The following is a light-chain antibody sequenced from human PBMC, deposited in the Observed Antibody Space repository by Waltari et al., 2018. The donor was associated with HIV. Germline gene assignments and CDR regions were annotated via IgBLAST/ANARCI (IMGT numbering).Light chain of an antibody. CDR1: ISVVGRSNY. V-gene: IGLV2-8*01. CDR3: SSYGGTNIFL. Sequence: QSALTQPPSASASPGQSVTLSCTGTISVVGRSNYVSWFQQHPGKAPKVLIYEVSKRPPGVPDRFAGSKSGNTASLTISGLQADDEADYYCSSYGGTNIFLFGGGTKLTVL. J-gene: IGLJ3*02. CDR2: EVS.